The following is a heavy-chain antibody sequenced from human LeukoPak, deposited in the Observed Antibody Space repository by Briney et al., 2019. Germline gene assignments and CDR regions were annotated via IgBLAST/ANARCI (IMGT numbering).Heavy chain of an antibody. V-gene: IGHV4-34*01. J-gene: IGHJ4*02. CDR3: ARVSGQGGGLDVFY. CDR1: GGSFSGYY. D-gene: IGHD2-15*01. Sequence: SETLSLTCAVYGGSFSGYYWSWIRQPPGKGLEWIGEINHSGSTNYNPSLKSRVTISVDTSKNQFSLKLSSVTAADTAVYYCARVSGQGGGLDVFYWGQGTLVTVSS. CDR2: INHSGST.